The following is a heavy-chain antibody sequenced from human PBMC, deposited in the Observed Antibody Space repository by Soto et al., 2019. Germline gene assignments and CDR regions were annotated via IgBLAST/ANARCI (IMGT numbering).Heavy chain of an antibody. CDR2: MYYSGST. CDR1: GGSISSSSYY. Sequence: QLQLQESGPGLVKPSETLSLTCTVSGGSISSSSYYWGWIRQPPGKGLEWIGSMYYSGSTYYNPSLKSQVTISVYTSKNQFSLKLSSVTAADTAVYYCARRLYYDSSGFEGGGMDVWGQGTTVTVSS. CDR3: ARRLYYDSSGFEGGGMDV. V-gene: IGHV4-39*01. J-gene: IGHJ6*02. D-gene: IGHD3-22*01.